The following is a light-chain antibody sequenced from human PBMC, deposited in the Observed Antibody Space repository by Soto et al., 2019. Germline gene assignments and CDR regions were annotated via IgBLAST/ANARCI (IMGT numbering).Light chain of an antibody. J-gene: IGKJ4*01. CDR2: GAS. CDR3: QQYASSPLT. CDR1: QSVRSNY. Sequence: EIVLTQSPGTLSLSSGERATLSCRASQSVRSNYLAWYQQKPGQAPRLLIYGASSRATGSPDRFGGSGSGTDFTLPISRLEPEDFAVYYCQQYASSPLTFGGGTKVEIK. V-gene: IGKV3-20*01.